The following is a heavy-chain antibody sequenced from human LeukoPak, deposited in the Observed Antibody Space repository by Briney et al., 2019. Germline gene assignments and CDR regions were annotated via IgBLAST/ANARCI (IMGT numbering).Heavy chain of an antibody. CDR2: ISGSGGST. V-gene: IGHV3-23*01. D-gene: IGHD3-10*01. CDR3: AEYRYYGSGSYRDAFDI. Sequence: GGSLRLSCAASGFTFSSYAMSWVRQAPGKGLEWVSAISGSGGSTYYADSVKGRFTISRDNCKNTLYLQMNSLRAEDTAVYYCAEYRYYGSGSYRDAFDIWGQGTMVTVSS. J-gene: IGHJ3*02. CDR1: GFTFSSYA.